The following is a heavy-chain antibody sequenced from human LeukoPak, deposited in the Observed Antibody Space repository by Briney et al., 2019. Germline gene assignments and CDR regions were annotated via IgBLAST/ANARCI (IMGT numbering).Heavy chain of an antibody. J-gene: IGHJ4*02. CDR2: SSAYNGDT. CDR3: TRDLGTYTPYSSILFDY. D-gene: IGHD3-10*01. Sequence: AASVRVSCKASGYTFSDFGISWVRQAPGQGLEWMGWSSAYNGDTKYAQKFQGRVTMTTDTSTSTAYMDLRSLRSDDTAVFYCTRDLGTYTPYSSILFDYWGQGTLVTVSS. CDR1: GYTFSDFG. V-gene: IGHV1-18*01.